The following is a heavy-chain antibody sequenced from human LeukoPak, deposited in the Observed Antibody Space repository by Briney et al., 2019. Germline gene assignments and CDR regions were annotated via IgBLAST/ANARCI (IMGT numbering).Heavy chain of an antibody. J-gene: IGHJ4*02. CDR3: ARGNVLRYFDWLLY. D-gene: IGHD3-9*01. CDR1: GYTFTGYY. V-gene: IGHV1-2*02. CDR2: INPNSGGT. Sequence: ASVKVSCKASGYTFTGYYMHWVRQALGQGLEWMGWINPNSGGTNYAQKFQGRVTMTRDTSISTAYMELSRLRSDDTAVYYCARGNVLRYFDWLLYWGQGTLVTVSS.